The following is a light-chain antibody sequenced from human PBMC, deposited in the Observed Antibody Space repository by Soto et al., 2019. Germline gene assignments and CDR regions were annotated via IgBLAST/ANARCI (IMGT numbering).Light chain of an antibody. J-gene: IGLJ3*02. CDR1: SNY. V-gene: IGLV2-11*01. CDR2: DVN. Sequence: QSVLTQPRSVSGSPGQSVTISCTRTSNYVSWYQQHPGQAPKLMIYDVNKRPSGIPDRFSGSKSGNTASLTISGLQAEDEADYYCCSYAGTSTLVFGGGTKLTVL. CDR3: CSYAGTSTLV.